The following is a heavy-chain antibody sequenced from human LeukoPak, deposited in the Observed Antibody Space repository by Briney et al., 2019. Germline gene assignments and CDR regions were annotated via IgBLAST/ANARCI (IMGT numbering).Heavy chain of an antibody. V-gene: IGHV3-33*06. D-gene: IGHD6-19*01. J-gene: IGHJ4*02. CDR2: IWYDGSNK. CDR3: AKKRSGREADY. CDR1: GFTFSSYG. Sequence: PGGSLRLSCAASGFTFSSYGMHWVRQAPGKGLEWVAVIWYDGSNKYYADSVKGRFTISRDNSKNTLSLQMNSLRAEDTAVYYCAKKRSGREADYWGQGTLVTVSS.